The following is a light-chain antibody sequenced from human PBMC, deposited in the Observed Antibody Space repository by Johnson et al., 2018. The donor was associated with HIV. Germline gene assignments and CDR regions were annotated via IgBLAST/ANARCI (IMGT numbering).Light chain of an antibody. J-gene: IGLJ1*01. CDR2: DNN. CDR1: SSNIGNNY. Sequence: QLVLTQPHSVSAAPGQKVTISCSGSSSNIGNNYVSWYQQLPGTAPKLLIYDNNKRPSGIPDRFSGSKSGTSATLGITGLQTGDEADYYCGTWDSSLSAGVFGTGTKVTVL. CDR3: GTWDSSLSAGV. V-gene: IGLV1-51*01.